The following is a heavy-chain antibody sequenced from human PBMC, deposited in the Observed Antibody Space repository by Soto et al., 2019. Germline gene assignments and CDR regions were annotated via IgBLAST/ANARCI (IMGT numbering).Heavy chain of an antibody. CDR3: ARGRGFGDYSFDL. D-gene: IGHD2-21*02. CDR2: IIPMIGTP. V-gene: IGHV1-69*01. J-gene: IGHJ3*01. Sequence: QVQLVQSGAEVKKPGSSVKVSCKASGGTLRSYAITWVRQAPGQGLEWMGGIIPMIGTPKYAQKFQGRLMITADESTITAYMELSSLRSEDTAVYYCARGRGFGDYSFDLWGQGTKVTVSS. CDR1: GGTLRSYA.